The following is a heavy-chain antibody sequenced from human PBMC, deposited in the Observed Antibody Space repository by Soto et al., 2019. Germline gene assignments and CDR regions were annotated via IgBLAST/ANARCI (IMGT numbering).Heavy chain of an antibody. Sequence: ASVKVSCKASGYTFTSYGISWVRKAPGQGLEWMGWISAYNGNTNYAQKLQGRVTMTTDTSTSTAYMKLRSLRSDDTAVYYCARDLSVYSSGWYSDYWGQGTLVTVSS. J-gene: IGHJ4*02. V-gene: IGHV1-18*01. CDR3: ARDLSVYSSGWYSDY. CDR2: ISAYNGNT. CDR1: GYTFTSYG. D-gene: IGHD6-19*01.